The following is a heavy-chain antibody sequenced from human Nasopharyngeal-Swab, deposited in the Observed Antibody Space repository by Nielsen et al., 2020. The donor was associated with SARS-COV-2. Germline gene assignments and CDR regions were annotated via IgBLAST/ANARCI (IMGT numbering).Heavy chain of an antibody. D-gene: IGHD3-22*01. J-gene: IGHJ3*02. Sequence: WIRQPPGKGLEWIGYIYYRGRTHYNPTHKRGVTISVDTSKNQFTLKLSSVTAADTAVYYCARETMPYDSRGCDAFDIWGQGTMVTVSS. CDR3: ARETMPYDSRGCDAFDI. CDR2: IYYRGRT. V-gene: IGHV4-31*02.